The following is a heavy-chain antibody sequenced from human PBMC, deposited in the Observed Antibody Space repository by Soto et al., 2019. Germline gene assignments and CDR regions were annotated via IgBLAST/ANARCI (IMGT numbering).Heavy chain of an antibody. CDR1: GGTFSSYA. Sequence: ASVKVSCKASGGTFSSYAISWVRQAPGQGLEWMGGIIPTFGTANYAQKFQGRVTITADESTSTAYMELSGLRSEDTAVYYCARDFGGASGTDYWGQGTLVTVSS. CDR2: IIPTFGTA. V-gene: IGHV1-69*13. CDR3: ARDFGGASGTDY. D-gene: IGHD3-3*01. J-gene: IGHJ4*02.